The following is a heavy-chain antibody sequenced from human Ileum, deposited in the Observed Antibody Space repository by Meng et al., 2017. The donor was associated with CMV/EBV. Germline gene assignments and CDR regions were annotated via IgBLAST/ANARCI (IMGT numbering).Heavy chain of an antibody. CDR3: VPYRTSSYWFGP. Sequence: CKALGYTFTADFIFWVRQAPGQGLEWMGWINSNSGATNYAQNFQGRVTMTRDTSISTVYMHLNSLTSDDTAIYYCVPYRTSSYWFGPWGQGTLVTVSS. D-gene: IGHD3-16*01. J-gene: IGHJ5*02. CDR2: INSNSGAT. V-gene: IGHV1-2*02. CDR1: GYTFTADF.